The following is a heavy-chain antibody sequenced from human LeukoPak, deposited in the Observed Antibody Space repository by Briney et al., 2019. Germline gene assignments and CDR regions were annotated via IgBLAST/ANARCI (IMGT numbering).Heavy chain of an antibody. CDR2: IYCSGST. D-gene: IGHD1-7*01. Sequence: PSEPLSLPCTVSGGSISSYYWSWIRQSPEKGLEWIGYIYCSGSTNYSPSLKGRVTISVDTSKNQFSLKLSSVTAADTAVYYCAVITGTTSAWGQGTLVTVSS. V-gene: IGHV4-59*01. J-gene: IGHJ4*02. CDR3: AVITGTTSA. CDR1: GGSISSYY.